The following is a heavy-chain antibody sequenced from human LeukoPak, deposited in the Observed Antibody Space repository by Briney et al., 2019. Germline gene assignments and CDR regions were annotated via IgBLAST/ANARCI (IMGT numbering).Heavy chain of an antibody. Sequence: PGGSLRLSCLTSGFTLSTNAMSWVRQAPGKGLEWISGISGSGASTYYADSVKGRFTISRDDSRNTLYLQMNSLRGDDTAVYYCAKCLGSGWYASSDWGQGTLVTVSS. D-gene: IGHD6-13*01. CDR2: ISGSGAST. J-gene: IGHJ4*02. CDR3: AKCLGSGWYASSD. CDR1: GFTLSTNA. V-gene: IGHV3-23*01.